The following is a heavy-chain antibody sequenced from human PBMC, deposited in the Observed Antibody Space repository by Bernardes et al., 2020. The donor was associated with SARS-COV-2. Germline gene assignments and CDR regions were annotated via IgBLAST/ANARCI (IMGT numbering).Heavy chain of an antibody. CDR1: GFTFSKTW. V-gene: IGHV3-15*01. CDR3: NWDAFDF. D-gene: IGHD1-1*01. J-gene: IGHJ3*01. CDR2: IKSNADGGTA. Sequence: GGSLRLSCAASGFTFSKTWMTWVRQAPGKGLEWVGRIKSNADGGTADYAAPVKGRFTISRDDSKNTLYLQMNSLKTEDTALYYCNWDAFDFWGQGTMVIVSS.